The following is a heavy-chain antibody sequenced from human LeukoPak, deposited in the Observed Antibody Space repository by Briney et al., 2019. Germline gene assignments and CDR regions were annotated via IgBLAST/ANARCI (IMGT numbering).Heavy chain of an antibody. CDR1: GGSISSYY. CDR2: IYYSGST. CDR3: ARGRGYSRTLGAFDI. V-gene: IGHV4-59*01. Sequence: MTSETLSLTCTVSGGSISSYYWSWIRQPPGKGLEWIGYIYYSGSTIYNPSLKSRVTISVDTSKSQFSLKLSSVTAADTAVYYCARGRGYSRTLGAFDIWGQGTMVTVSS. D-gene: IGHD6-13*01. J-gene: IGHJ3*02.